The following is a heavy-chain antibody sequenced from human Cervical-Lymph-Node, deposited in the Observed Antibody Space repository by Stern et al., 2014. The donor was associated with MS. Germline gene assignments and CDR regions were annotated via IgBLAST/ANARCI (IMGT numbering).Heavy chain of an antibody. J-gene: IGHJ4*02. V-gene: IGHV3-30*04. Sequence: VQLEESGGGVVQPGRSLRLSCAASGFVFRRYALHWVRQAPGKGLEWVALISYDGRDKYYTDSVKGLFTVSRDNSNNTVDLEMNSLRLEDTAVYYCAKGGSGSYLDWGQGSLVTVSS. CDR2: ISYDGRDK. CDR1: GFVFRRYA. D-gene: IGHD1-26*01. CDR3: AKGGSGSYLD.